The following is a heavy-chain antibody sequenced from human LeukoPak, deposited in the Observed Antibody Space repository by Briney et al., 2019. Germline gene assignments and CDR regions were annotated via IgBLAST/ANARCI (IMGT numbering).Heavy chain of an antibody. CDR1: GYSISSGYY. CDR2: IYHSGST. CDR3: ARPRGSCSGGSCYYYYFDY. D-gene: IGHD2-15*01. Sequence: SETLSLTCAVSGYSISSGYYWGWIRPPPGKGLEWIGSIYHSGSTYYNQSLKSRVTISVDTSKNQFSLKLSSVTAADTAVYYCARPRGSCSGGSCYYYYFDYWGQGTLVTVSS. V-gene: IGHV4-38-2*01. J-gene: IGHJ4*02.